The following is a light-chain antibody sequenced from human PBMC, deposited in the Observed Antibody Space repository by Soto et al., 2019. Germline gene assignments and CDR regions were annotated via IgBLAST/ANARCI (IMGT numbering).Light chain of an antibody. J-gene: IGLJ1*01. Sequence: QSALIQPASVSGSPGQSITISCTGTSSDVGAYYSVPWYQHHPGKAPKLIIYGVTNRPSGVSNRFSGSKSGNTASLTISGLQAEDEADYHCSSYTSGSSHYVFGTGTKVTVL. CDR2: GVT. CDR3: SSYTSGSSHYV. V-gene: IGLV2-14*01. CDR1: SSDVGAYYS.